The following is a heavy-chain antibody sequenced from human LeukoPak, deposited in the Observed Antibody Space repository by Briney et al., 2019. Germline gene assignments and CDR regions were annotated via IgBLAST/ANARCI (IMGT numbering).Heavy chain of an antibody. CDR2: IKEDGSDI. V-gene: IGHV3-7*01. CDR3: ARGYSGSYLDY. Sequence: GGSLRLSCAASGFTFSSSWMSWVRQAPGKGLEWVANIKEDGSDIHYADSVEGRFTISRDNAKNSLHLQMNSLRVEDTAVYYCARGYSGSYLDYWGQGTLVTVSS. J-gene: IGHJ4*02. CDR1: GFTFSSSW. D-gene: IGHD1-26*01.